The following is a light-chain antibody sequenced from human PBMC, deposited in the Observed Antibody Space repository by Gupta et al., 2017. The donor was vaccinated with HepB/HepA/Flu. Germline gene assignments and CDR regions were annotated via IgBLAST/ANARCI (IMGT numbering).Light chain of an antibody. CDR1: QSVSSY. V-gene: IGKV3-11*01. CDR2: DAS. J-gene: IGKJ4*01. CDR3: QQRSNWPFT. Sequence: EIVLTQSPATLYLSPGERATLSCRASQSVSSYLAWYQQKPGQAPRLLIYDASNRATGIPARFSGSGSGTDLTLTITSLEPKDFAVYYCQQRSNWPFTFGGGTKVEIK.